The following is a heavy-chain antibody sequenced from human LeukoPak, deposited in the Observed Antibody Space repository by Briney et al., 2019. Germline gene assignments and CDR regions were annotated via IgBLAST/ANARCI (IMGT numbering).Heavy chain of an antibody. CDR1: GGTFSSYA. J-gene: IGHJ4*02. CDR2: IIPILGIA. V-gene: IGHV1-69*04. D-gene: IGHD3-22*01. CDR3: ARGGINYYDSSGFADY. Sequence: SVKVSCKASGGTFSSYAISWVRQAPGQGLEWMGRIIPILGIANYAQKFQGRVTITADKSTSTAYMELSSLRSEGTAVYYCARGGINYYDSSGFADYWGQGTLVTVSS.